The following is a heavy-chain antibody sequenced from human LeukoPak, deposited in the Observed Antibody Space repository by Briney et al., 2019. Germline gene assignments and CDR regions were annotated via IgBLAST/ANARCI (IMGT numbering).Heavy chain of an antibody. D-gene: IGHD2-2*01. CDR1: GFTFSSYE. CDR3: AKDCSSTSCNDY. CDR2: ISSSGSTI. J-gene: IGHJ4*02. Sequence: GGSLRLSCAASGFTFSSYEMNWVRQAPGKGLEWVSYISSSGSTIYYADSVKGRFTISRDNSKNTLYLQMNSLRAEDTAVYYCAKDCSSTSCNDYWGQGTLVTVSS. V-gene: IGHV3-48*03.